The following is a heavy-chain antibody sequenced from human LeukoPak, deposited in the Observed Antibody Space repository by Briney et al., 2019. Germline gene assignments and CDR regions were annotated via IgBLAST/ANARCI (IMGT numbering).Heavy chain of an antibody. CDR1: GGSISPYY. J-gene: IGHJ6*03. Sequence: SETLSLTCTVSGGSISPYYWTWIRQPPGNGLEWIGYIYYSGGTNYNASLNSRVTMSVDTSKNQFSLKLTSVTAADTAVYYCARRAAAVATYYMDVWGKGTTVTVSS. CDR3: ARRAAAVATYYMDV. D-gene: IGHD6-13*01. V-gene: IGHV4-59*01. CDR2: IYYSGGT.